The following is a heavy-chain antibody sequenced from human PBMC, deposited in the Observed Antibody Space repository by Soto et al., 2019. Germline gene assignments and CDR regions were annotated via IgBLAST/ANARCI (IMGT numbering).Heavy chain of an antibody. V-gene: IGHV1-2*02. CDR1: GFSLTGYY. Sequence: ASVKVSCKASGFSLTGYYFHWIRAAPGQGLEWQGWINPNTGGTTYAQKFKGRVTLTWDTSINTAYMELSSLRPDDTAMYYCARERYKVLSDGMEVSGQGTSVTVSS. CDR3: ARERYKVLSDGMEV. CDR2: INPNTGGT. D-gene: IGHD2-8*01. J-gene: IGHJ6*02.